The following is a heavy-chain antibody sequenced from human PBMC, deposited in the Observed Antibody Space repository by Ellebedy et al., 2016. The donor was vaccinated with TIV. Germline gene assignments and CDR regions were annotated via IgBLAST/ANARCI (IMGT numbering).Heavy chain of an antibody. CDR1: GFTFSTYS. CDR3: ARCGGGACHMSGAFDV. J-gene: IGHJ3*01. D-gene: IGHD2-21*02. Sequence: PGGSLRLSCAASGFTFSTYSMTWVRQAPGQGLEWVSSISSSSSFIHYADSVKGRFTISSDNAKNSLYLQVNSLRVEDTAVYYCARCGGGACHMSGAFDVWGQGTMVTVSS. V-gene: IGHV3-21*01. CDR2: ISSSSSFI.